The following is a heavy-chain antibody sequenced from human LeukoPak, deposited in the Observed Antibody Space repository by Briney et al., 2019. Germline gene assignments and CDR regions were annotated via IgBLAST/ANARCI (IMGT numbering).Heavy chain of an antibody. CDR3: VRESKWLSLDY. CDR2: LQSGGNT. D-gene: IGHD6-19*01. J-gene: IGHJ4*02. CDR1: GFTVSSNY. V-gene: IGHV3-66*01. Sequence: GGSLRLSCAVYGFTVSSNYMSWVRQAPGKGLEWVSVLQSGGNTYYADSVKGRFTMSRDNSKNTLFLQMNSLRAEDTAVYYCVRESKWLSLDYWGQGTLVTVSS.